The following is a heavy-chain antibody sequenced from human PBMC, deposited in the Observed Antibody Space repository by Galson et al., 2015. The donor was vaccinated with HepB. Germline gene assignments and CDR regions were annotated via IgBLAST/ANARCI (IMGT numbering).Heavy chain of an antibody. D-gene: IGHD1-26*01. CDR3: ARASVGGIDY. J-gene: IGHJ4*02. V-gene: IGHV3-53*01. CDR1: GFTVSSHY. CDR2: IYSGGNT. Sequence: SLRLSCAASGFTVSSHYMNWVRQAPGRGLEWVSVIYSGGNTYYADSVMARFTISRDNSKNTVYLQINSVRAEDTAVYYCARASVGGIDYWGQGTLVTVSS.